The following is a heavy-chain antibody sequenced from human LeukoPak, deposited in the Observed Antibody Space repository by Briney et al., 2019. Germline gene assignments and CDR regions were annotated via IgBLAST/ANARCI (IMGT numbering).Heavy chain of an antibody. CDR1: GGSITSSTYH. J-gene: IGHJ4*02. Sequence: SETLSLTCTVSGGSITSSTYHWGWIRQPPGKGLEWIGSIYYTGTTYYNPSLKSRVTISVDTSKNQFSLKLSSVTAADTAVYYCARGELWPYYFDYWGQGTLVTVSS. V-gene: IGHV4-39*07. CDR2: IYYTGTT. CDR3: ARGELWPYYFDY. D-gene: IGHD3-16*01.